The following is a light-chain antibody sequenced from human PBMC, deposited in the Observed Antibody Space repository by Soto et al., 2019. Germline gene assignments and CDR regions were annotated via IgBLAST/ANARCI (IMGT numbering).Light chain of an antibody. Sequence: QSVLTQSASASGTPGQRVTMSCSGNSSNIGTNTVNWYQQLPGTAPKLLIYSNSQRPSGVPDRFSGSKSGTSASLAISGLQSDDEADYFCAAWDDSLNGQVFGGGTKVTVL. J-gene: IGLJ3*02. CDR1: SSNIGTNT. CDR2: SNS. CDR3: AAWDDSLNGQV. V-gene: IGLV1-44*01.